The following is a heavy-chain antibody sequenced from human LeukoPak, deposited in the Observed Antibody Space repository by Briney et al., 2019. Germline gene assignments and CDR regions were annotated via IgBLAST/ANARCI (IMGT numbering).Heavy chain of an antibody. J-gene: IGHJ4*02. Sequence: KSAAPPCLALAVTGCSMGRVYFSVGCVSQPKGKGLEWIGSIYYSGSTYYNPSLKSRVTISVDTSKNQFSLKLSSVTAADTAVYYCARQDYDSGGYYSLNYFDYWGQGTLVTVSS. V-gene: IGHV4-39*01. CDR1: GCSMGRVYFS. CDR3: ARQDYDSGGYYSLNYFDY. D-gene: IGHD3-22*01. CDR2: IYYSGST.